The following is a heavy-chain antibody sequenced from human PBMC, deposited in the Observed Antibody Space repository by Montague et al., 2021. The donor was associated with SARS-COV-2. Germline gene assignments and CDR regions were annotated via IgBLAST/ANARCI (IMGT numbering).Heavy chain of an antibody. CDR3: ARDQGLRGWFDP. Sequence: SETLSLTCAVYGGSFGDYKWTWIRQSPGKGLEWLGQISHSGSANYNPSLKSRVTISVDTAKNQFSLNLSSVTAADTAVYFCARDQGLRGWFDPWGQGTLVAVSS. CDR2: ISHSGSA. CDR1: GGSFGDYK. V-gene: IGHV4-34*01. J-gene: IGHJ5*02.